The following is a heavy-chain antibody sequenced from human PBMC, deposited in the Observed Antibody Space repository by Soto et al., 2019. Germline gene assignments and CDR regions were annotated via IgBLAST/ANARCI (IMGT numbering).Heavy chain of an antibody. Sequence: SETLSLTCAVSGGSISSSNWWSWVRQPPGKGLEWIGEIYHSGGTNYNPSLKSRVTISVDKSKNQFSLKLSSVTAADTAVYYCARDGVGAMTGYYGMDVWGQGTTVTVSS. J-gene: IGHJ6*02. CDR3: ARDGVGAMTGYYGMDV. D-gene: IGHD1-26*01. V-gene: IGHV4-4*02. CDR2: IYHSGGT. CDR1: GGSISSSNW.